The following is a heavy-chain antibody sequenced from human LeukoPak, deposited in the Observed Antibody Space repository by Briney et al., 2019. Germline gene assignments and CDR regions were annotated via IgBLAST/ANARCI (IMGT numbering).Heavy chain of an antibody. V-gene: IGHV3-7*01. CDR2: IKQDGSEK. D-gene: IGHD3-10*01. CDR3: ARVRRVYYYGSGTTNWFDP. Sequence: GGSLRLSCAASGFTFSSYWMSWVRQAPGKGLEWVANIKQDGSEKYYVDSVKGQFTISRDNAKNSLYLQMNSLRAEDTAVYYCARVRRVYYYGSGTTNWFDPWGQGTLVTVSS. J-gene: IGHJ5*02. CDR1: GFTFSSYW.